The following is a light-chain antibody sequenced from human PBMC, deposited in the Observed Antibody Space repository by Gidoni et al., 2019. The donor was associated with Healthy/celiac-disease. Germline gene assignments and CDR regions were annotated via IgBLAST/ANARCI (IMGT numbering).Light chain of an antibody. V-gene: IGKV1-33*01. Sequence: DIQMTQSPSSLSASVGDRVTITCQASQDISNYLNWYQQKPGKAPKLLIYDASNLETGVPSRFSGSGSGTDFTFTISSLQPEDIATYYCQQYDKLPTFXGXTKVEIK. J-gene: IGKJ4*01. CDR3: QQYDKLPT. CDR2: DAS. CDR1: QDISNY.